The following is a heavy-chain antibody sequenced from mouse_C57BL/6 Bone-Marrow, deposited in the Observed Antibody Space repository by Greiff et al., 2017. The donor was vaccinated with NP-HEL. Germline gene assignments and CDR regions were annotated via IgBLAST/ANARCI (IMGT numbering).Heavy chain of an antibody. V-gene: IGHV1-50*01. D-gene: IGHD2-5*01. CDR3: AKGGGYSNYPWFAY. CDR2: IDPSDSYT. Sequence: QVQLQQPGAELVKPGASVKLSCKASGYTFTSYWMQWVKQRPGQGLEWIGEIDPSDSYTNYNPKFKGKATSTIDTSSSTAYMHLSSLTSEDSAVYYCAKGGGYSNYPWFAYWGQGTLVTVSA. J-gene: IGHJ3*01. CDR1: GYTFTSYW.